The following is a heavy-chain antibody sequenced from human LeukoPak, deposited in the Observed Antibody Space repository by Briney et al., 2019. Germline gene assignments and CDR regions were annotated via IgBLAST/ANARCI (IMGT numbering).Heavy chain of an antibody. J-gene: IGHJ5*02. Sequence: GESLKISCKGSGYSFTSFWVGWVRQKPGKGLEWLGIIYPGDSDTRYSPSFQGQVTISADKSISTAYLQWSSLKASDTAMYYCARLSNYASIAWFDPWGQGTLVTVSS. CDR2: IYPGDSDT. D-gene: IGHD4-11*01. CDR1: GYSFTSFW. V-gene: IGHV5-51*01. CDR3: ARLSNYASIAWFDP.